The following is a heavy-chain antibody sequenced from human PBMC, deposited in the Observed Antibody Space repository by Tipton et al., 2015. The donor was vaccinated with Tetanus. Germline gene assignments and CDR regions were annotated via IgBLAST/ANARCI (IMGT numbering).Heavy chain of an antibody. Sequence: GSLRLSCAASGFTFSNYAMAWVRQAPGKGLEWVSGISVRGSHTYYADPVKGRFSISRDNSKNTVYLQMNSLRDEDTAVYYCAKDRAAGGPGASWGQGTLVTVSS. J-gene: IGHJ5*02. CDR1: GFTFSNYA. D-gene: IGHD6-13*01. V-gene: IGHV3-23*01. CDR2: ISVRGSHT. CDR3: AKDRAAGGPGAS.